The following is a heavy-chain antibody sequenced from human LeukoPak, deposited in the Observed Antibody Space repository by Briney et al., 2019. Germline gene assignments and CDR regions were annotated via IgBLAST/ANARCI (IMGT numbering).Heavy chain of an antibody. CDR3: ARVPQIYIAVAGLFDY. V-gene: IGHV1-18*01. CDR2: ISAYNGNT. D-gene: IGHD6-19*01. Sequence: ASVKVSCKASGYTFTSYGISWVRQAPGQGLEWMGWISAYNGNTNYAQKLQGRVTMTTDTSTSTAYMELRSLRSDDTAVYYCARVPQIYIAVAGLFDYWGQGTLVTVSS. J-gene: IGHJ4*02. CDR1: GYTFTSYG.